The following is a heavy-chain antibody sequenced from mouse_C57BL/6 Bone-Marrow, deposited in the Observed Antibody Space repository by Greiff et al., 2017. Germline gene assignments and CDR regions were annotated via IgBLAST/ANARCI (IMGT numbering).Heavy chain of an antibody. CDR2: IYPGSGST. V-gene: IGHV1-55*01. Sequence: QVQLQQSGAELVKPGASVKMSCKASGYTFTSYWITWVKQRPGQGLEWIGDIYPGSGSTNYNEKFKSKATLTVDTSSSTAYMQLSSLTSEDSAVYYCARDPVTTVVADWYFDVWGTGTTVTVSS. CDR1: GYTFTSYW. D-gene: IGHD1-1*01. CDR3: ARDPVTTVVADWYFDV. J-gene: IGHJ1*03.